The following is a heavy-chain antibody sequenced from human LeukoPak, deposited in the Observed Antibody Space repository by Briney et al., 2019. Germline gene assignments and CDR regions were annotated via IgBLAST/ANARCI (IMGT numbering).Heavy chain of an antibody. CDR3: ARGRLYYDILTGYQEVGWFDP. J-gene: IGHJ5*02. CDR1: GGSISSYY. Sequence: PSETLSLTCTVSGGSISSYYWSWIRQPPGKGLEWIGRIYTSGSTNYNPSLKSRVTMSVDTSKNQFSLKLSSVTAADTAVYYCARGRLYYDILTGYQEVGWFDPWGQGTLVTVSS. D-gene: IGHD3-9*01. V-gene: IGHV4-4*07. CDR2: IYTSGST.